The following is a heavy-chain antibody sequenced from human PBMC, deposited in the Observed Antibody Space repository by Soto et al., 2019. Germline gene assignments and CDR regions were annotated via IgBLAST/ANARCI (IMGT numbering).Heavy chain of an antibody. J-gene: IGHJ6*02. V-gene: IGHV3-30-3*01. CDR3: ARGRYYDSSDSHYYGMDV. D-gene: IGHD3-22*01. CDR1: GFTFSSYA. Sequence: QVQLVESGGGVVQPGRSLRLSCSASGFTFSSYAMHWVRQAPGKGPEWVTVISYDENNKYYADSVKGRFTISRDNSKNTLYLQMNSLRAEDTAVYSCARGRYYDSSDSHYYGMDVWGQGTTVTVS. CDR2: ISYDENNK.